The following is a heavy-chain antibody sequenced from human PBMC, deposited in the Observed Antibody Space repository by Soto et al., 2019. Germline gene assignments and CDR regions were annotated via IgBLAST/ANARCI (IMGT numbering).Heavy chain of an antibody. J-gene: IGHJ6*02. Sequence: QVQVVQAGAEVKKPGSSVKVSCKVSGGIFTNNAISWVRQAPGQGREWLGGAIPLFDTAYYAQIFRGRLKISADGATTTAYMELSGLTSADTAVYFCATGGHNDGYNFYHGMDVWGQGTTVTV. CDR2: AIPLFDTA. CDR1: GGIFTNNA. CDR3: ATGGHNDGYNFYHGMDV. V-gene: IGHV1-69*01. D-gene: IGHD5-18*01.